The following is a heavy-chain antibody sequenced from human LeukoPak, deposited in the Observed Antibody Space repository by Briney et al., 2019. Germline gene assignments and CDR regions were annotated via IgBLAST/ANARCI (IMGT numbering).Heavy chain of an antibody. D-gene: IGHD1/OR15-1a*01. J-gene: IGHJ4*02. Sequence: PGGSLRLSCAASGFTFSNAWITWVRQAPGKGLEWVGRIKSKTDGGTTDYAAPVKGRFTISRDDSKNTLYLQMNSLKTEDTAVYYCTTQGTSGTGRVDYWGQGTLVTVSS. CDR1: GFTFSNAW. CDR3: TTQGTSGTGRVDY. V-gene: IGHV3-15*01. CDR2: IKSKTDGGTT.